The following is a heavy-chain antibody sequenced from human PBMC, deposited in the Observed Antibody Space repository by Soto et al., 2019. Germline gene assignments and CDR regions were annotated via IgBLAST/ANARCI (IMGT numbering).Heavy chain of an antibody. Sequence: QVQLVESGGGVVQPGRSLRLSCAASGFTFSSYAMHWVRQAPGKGLEWVAVISYDGSNKYYADSVKGRFTISRDNSKNPLYLQMNSPGPEDTAVYYCARVGRLHYFDYWGQGTLLTVSS. CDR3: ARVGRLHYFDY. CDR2: ISYDGSNK. V-gene: IGHV3-30-3*01. J-gene: IGHJ4*02. D-gene: IGHD4-17*01. CDR1: GFTFSSYA.